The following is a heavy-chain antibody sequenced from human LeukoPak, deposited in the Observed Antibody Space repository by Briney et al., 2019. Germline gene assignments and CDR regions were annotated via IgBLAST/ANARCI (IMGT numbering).Heavy chain of an antibody. D-gene: IGHD4-17*01. Sequence: PSETLSLTCTVSGDSISSSSYYWGWIRLPPGKGLEWIGSIYYSGSTYYNPSLKSRVTISVDTSKNQFSLKLTSKTHPDTPVYDCTRGGYYGDEVHSFHIWRQRPVATVSS. V-gene: IGHV4-39*01. J-gene: IGHJ3*02. CDR2: IYYSGST. CDR3: TRGGYYGDEVHSFHI. CDR1: GDSISSSSYY.